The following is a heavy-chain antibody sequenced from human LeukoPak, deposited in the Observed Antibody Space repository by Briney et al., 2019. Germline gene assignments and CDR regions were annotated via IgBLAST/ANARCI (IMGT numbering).Heavy chain of an antibody. V-gene: IGHV1-69*05. CDR3: ASGVPVKYSGSYSPSGYFDY. CDR1: GGTFSSYA. D-gene: IGHD1-26*01. J-gene: IGHJ4*02. Sequence: SVKVSCKASGGTFSSYAISWVRQAPGQGLEWMGGIIPIFGTANYAQKFQGRVTITTDESTSTAYMELSSLRPEDTAVYYCASGVPVKYSGSYSPSGYFDYWGQGTLVTVCS. CDR2: IIPIFGTA.